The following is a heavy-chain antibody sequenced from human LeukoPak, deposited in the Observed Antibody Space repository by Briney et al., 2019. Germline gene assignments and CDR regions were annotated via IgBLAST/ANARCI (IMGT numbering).Heavy chain of an antibody. CDR3: AKAGWIRDAFDI. Sequence: SVKVSCKASGGTFSSYAISWVRQAPGQGLEWMGRIIPILGIANYAQKFQGRVTITADKSTSTAYMELSSLRAEDTAVYYCAKAGWIRDAFDIWGQGTMVTVSS. CDR1: GGTFSSYA. CDR2: IIPILGIA. D-gene: IGHD5-18*01. V-gene: IGHV1-69*04. J-gene: IGHJ3*02.